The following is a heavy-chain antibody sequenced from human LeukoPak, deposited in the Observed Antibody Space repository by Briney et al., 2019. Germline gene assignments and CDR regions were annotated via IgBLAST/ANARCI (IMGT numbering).Heavy chain of an antibody. D-gene: IGHD1-1*01. CDR2: IYRGGST. V-gene: IGHV3-53*01. Sequence: PGGSLRLSSAASGFTVSSNYMSWVRQAPGKGLEWVSVIYRGGSTYYADSVKGRFSISRDNSKNMLYLQMNSLRAEDTAVYYCATYGPPTGDDYWGQGTLVTVSS. CDR1: GFTVSSNY. CDR3: ATYGPPTGDDY. J-gene: IGHJ4*02.